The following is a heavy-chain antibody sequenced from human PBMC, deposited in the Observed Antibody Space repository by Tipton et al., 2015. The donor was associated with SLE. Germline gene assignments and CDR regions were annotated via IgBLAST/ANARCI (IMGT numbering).Heavy chain of an antibody. D-gene: IGHD2-21*01. J-gene: IGHJ6*02. CDR3: AKGLPYCGGGECPAPGYYFDVGV. CDR2: ISGSGDRT. Sequence: SLRLSCEGSGFTFSTYAMNWVRQTPGKGLEWVSGISGSGDRTEYADSVKGRFTISRDNSKNTLYLQMNSLRADDTAVYYCAKGLPYCGGGECPAPGYYFDVGVWGQGTTVTVSS. V-gene: IGHV3-23*01. CDR1: GFTFSTYA.